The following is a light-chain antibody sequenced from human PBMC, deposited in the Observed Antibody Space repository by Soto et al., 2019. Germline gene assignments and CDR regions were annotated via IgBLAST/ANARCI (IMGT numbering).Light chain of an antibody. CDR1: QSVSSSTY. CDR3: QQYGSSPRT. J-gene: IGKJ1*01. CDR2: GAS. V-gene: IGKV3-20*01. Sequence: LTQSPCTLSVSPGERATLSCRASQSVSSSTYLAWYQQKPGQAPRLLIYGASSRATGIPARFSGSGSGTDFTLTISSLEPEDFAMYYCQQYGSSPRTFGQGTKVDIK.